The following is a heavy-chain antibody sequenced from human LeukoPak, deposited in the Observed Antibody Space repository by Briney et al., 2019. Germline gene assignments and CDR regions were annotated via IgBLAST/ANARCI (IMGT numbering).Heavy chain of an antibody. J-gene: IGHJ4*02. Sequence: PSETLSLSCTVSGGSISNSNYYWGWVRQPPGGGLGWIGRIYFSWCTYYGPSLKSRVIVSVDPSKNQFSLKMSSVTAADTAVYYCARRQNLNNSDGYYFDYWGEGTLVTVSS. V-gene: IGHV4-39*01. D-gene: IGHD4-23*01. CDR2: IYFSWCT. CDR1: GGSISNSNYY. CDR3: ARRQNLNNSDGYYFDY.